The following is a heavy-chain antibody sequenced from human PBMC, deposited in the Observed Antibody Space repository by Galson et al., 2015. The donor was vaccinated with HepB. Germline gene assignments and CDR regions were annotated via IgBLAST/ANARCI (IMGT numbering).Heavy chain of an antibody. CDR2: INPKSGGT. J-gene: IGHJ6*04. CDR3: ARGSIDV. V-gene: IGHV1-2*06. Sequence: VSCKASGYTFTDYYIHWVRQAPGQGLEWMGRINPKSGGTNYAQKFQDRVTMTRDTSTSTAYMDLNSLISDDTAVYFCARGSIDVWGEGTTVTVAT. CDR1: GYTFTDYY.